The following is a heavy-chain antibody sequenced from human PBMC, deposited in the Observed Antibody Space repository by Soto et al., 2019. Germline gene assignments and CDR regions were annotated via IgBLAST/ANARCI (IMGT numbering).Heavy chain of an antibody. D-gene: IGHD6-25*01. CDR1: GYTFTTYD. CDR3: ERRKERSGPHYFDY. V-gene: IGHV1-8*01. CDR2: LSPHNGNT. Sequence: QVQVVQSGAEVKKPGASVKVSCKTSGYTFTTYDIHWVRQATGQGLEWMGWLSPHNGNTGYAQQFRDRVKIAMNTSTSTVSLEVSSLRFEDTATYYCERRKERSGPHYFDYWGQGTLVTVSS. J-gene: IGHJ4*02.